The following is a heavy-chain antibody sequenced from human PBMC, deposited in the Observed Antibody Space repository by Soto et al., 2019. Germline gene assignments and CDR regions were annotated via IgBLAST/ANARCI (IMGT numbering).Heavy chain of an antibody. V-gene: IGHV3-11*06. Sequence: GGSLRLSCAASGFTFSDYYMSWIRQAPGKGLEWVSYISSSSSYTNYADSVKGRFTISRDNAKNSLYLQMNSLRAEDTAVYYCARRYSGYDLYYFDYWGQGTLVTVSS. CDR3: ARRYSGYDLYYFDY. D-gene: IGHD5-12*01. J-gene: IGHJ4*02. CDR1: GFTFSDYY. CDR2: ISSSSSYT.